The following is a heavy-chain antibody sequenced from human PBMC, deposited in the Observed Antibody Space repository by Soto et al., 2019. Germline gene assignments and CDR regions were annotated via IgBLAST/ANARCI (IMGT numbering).Heavy chain of an antibody. Sequence: QVQLVGSGGGLVKPGGSLRLSCAASGFTFSDYSMNWIRQAPGKGLEWVSYISTGRSYTNYADSVRGRFTISRDNAKNSLYLQMNSLRAEDTAVYYCARGNRMIVALTNFYYYGVDVWGQGTTVTVSS. V-gene: IGHV3-11*05. CDR3: ARGNRMIVALTNFYYYGVDV. D-gene: IGHD3-22*01. J-gene: IGHJ6*02. CDR1: GFTFSDYS. CDR2: ISTGRSYT.